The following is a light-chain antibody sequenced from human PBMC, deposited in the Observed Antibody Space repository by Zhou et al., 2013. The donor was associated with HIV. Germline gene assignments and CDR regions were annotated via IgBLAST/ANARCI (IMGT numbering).Light chain of an antibody. Sequence: EIVMTQSPGTLSVSPGERATLSCRASQSISSNLAWYQQKPGQVPRLLIYGASTRATGVPARFSGSGSGTEFTFTIARLEPEDFAVYYCQQYGGSPWTFGQGTKVDIK. V-gene: IGKV3-15*01. CDR1: QSISSN. CDR2: GAS. CDR3: QQYGGSPWT. J-gene: IGKJ1*01.